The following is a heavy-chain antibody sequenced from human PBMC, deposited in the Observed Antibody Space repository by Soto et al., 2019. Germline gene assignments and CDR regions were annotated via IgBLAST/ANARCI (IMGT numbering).Heavy chain of an antibody. V-gene: IGHV4-59*08. J-gene: IGHJ4*02. D-gene: IGHD1-26*01. CDR1: GGSISSYY. Sequence: QVQLQESGPGLVKPSETLSLTCTVSGGSISSYYWSWIRQPPGKGLEWIGYIYYSGSTNYNPSLKSRVTISVDTSKNQFSLKLSSVTAADTAVYYCARQGIGGDYIIDYWGQGTLVTVSS. CDR2: IYYSGST. CDR3: ARQGIGGDYIIDY.